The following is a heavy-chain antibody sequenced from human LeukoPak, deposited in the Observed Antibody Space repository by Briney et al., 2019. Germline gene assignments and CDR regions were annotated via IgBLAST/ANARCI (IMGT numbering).Heavy chain of an antibody. D-gene: IGHD4-11*01. J-gene: IGHJ5*02. V-gene: IGHV7-4-1*02. Sequence: ASVKVSCKASGYTFTAYAMIWVRQAPGQGLEWMGWINTNTGNPTYAQGFTGRFVFSLDTSVSTAYLQISSLKAEDTAVYYCARVAGGIQYLHRFDPWGQGTLVTVSS. CDR3: ARVAGGIQYLHRFDP. CDR2: INTNTGNP. CDR1: GYTFTAYA.